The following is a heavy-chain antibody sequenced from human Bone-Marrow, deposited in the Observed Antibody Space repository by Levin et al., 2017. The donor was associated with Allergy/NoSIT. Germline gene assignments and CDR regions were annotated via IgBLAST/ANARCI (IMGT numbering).Heavy chain of an antibody. D-gene: IGHD3-22*01. V-gene: IGHV6-1*01. CDR3: ARAGNYYDSSGYQGWFDP. CDR2: TYYRSKWYN. Sequence: SQTLSLTCAISGDSVSSNSAAWNWIRQSPSRGLEWLGRTYYRSKWYNDYAVSVKSRITINPDTSKNQFSLQLNSVTPEDTAVYYCARAGNYYDSSGYQGWFDPWGQGTLVTVSS. J-gene: IGHJ5*02. CDR1: GDSVSSNSAA.